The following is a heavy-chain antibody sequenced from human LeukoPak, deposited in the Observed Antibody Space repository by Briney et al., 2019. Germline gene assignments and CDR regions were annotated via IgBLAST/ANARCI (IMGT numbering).Heavy chain of an antibody. CDR3: AKEAMTGRGLVSYYFDY. V-gene: IGHV4-34*01. J-gene: IGHJ4*02. CDR2: INDSGST. Sequence: SETLSLTCAVYGGSFSGYYWSWIRQPPGKGLEWIGEINDSGSTNYNPSLKSRVTISVDTSKNQFSLKLSSVTAADTAVYYCAKEAMTGRGLVSYYFDYWGQGTLVTVSS. CDR1: GGSFSGYY. D-gene: IGHD3-9*01.